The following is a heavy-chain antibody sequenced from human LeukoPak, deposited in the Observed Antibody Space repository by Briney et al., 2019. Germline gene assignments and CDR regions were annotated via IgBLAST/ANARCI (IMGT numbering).Heavy chain of an antibody. CDR2: ISGSGGST. CDR3: AKGGSSSSSWPYYYYYMDV. D-gene: IGHD6-13*01. Sequence: RGCLRHSSAEPGFTFSSSAMSWVCQAPGEGREWGSAISGSGGSTYYADSVKGRFTISRDNSKNTLYLQMNSLRAEDTAVYYCAKGGSSSSSWPYYYYYMDVWGKGTTVTVSS. CDR1: GFTFSSSA. V-gene: IGHV3-23*01. J-gene: IGHJ6*03.